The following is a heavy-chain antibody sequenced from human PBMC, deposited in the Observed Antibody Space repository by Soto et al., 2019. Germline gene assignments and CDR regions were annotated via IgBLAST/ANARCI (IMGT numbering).Heavy chain of an antibody. CDR3: AKGPMGADAYFGY. CDR2: ISYDGNNK. Sequence: GGSLRLSCAASGFTFSNYGMHWVRQAPGKGLEWVAVISYDGNNKYCADSVKGRFTISRDNSKNTLFLQMNSLRAEDTAVYYCAKGPMGADAYFGYWGQGTLVTVSS. J-gene: IGHJ4*02. D-gene: IGHD1-26*01. CDR1: GFTFSNYG. V-gene: IGHV3-30*18.